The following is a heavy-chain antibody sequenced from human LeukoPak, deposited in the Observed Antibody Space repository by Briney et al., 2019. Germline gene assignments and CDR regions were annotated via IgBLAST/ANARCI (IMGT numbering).Heavy chain of an antibody. Sequence: PGGSLRLSCAASGFTFSSHWMTWVRQAPGKGLEWVANIKQDGSKKNYVDSGKGRFTISRDNTKNSLYLQMNSLRAEDTAVYYCAPPLDYYDSSGYHQGGDWGQGTLVTVSS. CDR2: IKQDGSKK. CDR3: APPLDYYDSSGYHQGGD. D-gene: IGHD3-22*01. J-gene: IGHJ4*02. CDR1: GFTFSSHW. V-gene: IGHV3-7*03.